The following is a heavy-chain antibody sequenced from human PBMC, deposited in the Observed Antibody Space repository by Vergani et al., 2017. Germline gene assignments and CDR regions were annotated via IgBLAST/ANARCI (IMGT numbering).Heavy chain of an antibody. D-gene: IGHD1-14*01. Sequence: EVQLEESGGGLVLPGRLLRLSCVASGFTAAGYAMHWVRQAPGKGLEWVSGISWNSNSIGYADYVKGPINICRENAKNSLYLQMNSLRAEDTALYYCAKDLGTATGGGWFEPWSQWTLVTVSS. CDR1: GFTAAGYA. J-gene: IGHJ5*02. V-gene: IGHV3-9*02. CDR2: ISWNSNSI. CDR3: AKDLGTATGGGWFEP.